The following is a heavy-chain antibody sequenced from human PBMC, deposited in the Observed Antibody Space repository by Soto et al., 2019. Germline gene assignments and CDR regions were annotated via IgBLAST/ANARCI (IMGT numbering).Heavy chain of an antibody. J-gene: IGHJ5*02. V-gene: IGHV4-59*01. Sequence: SETRSLRCSVSGGSISNYDWTWIRQSPETGLEWICYMYYSCNIPNNPSLKSRDTISIDTSKNQFSLTLKSVPAADTAVDYCASGGNWFDPWGQGLLVTVSS. D-gene: IGHD3-16*01. CDR3: ASGGNWFDP. CDR1: GGSISNYD. CDR2: MYYSCNI.